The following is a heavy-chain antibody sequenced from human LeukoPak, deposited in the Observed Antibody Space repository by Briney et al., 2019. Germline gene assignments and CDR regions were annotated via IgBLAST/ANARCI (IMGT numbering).Heavy chain of an antibody. D-gene: IGHD3-22*01. CDR3: ASDYYDSSGYYSNY. V-gene: IGHV4-30-4*08. Sequence: SETLSLTCTVSGGSVSSSSYYWSWIRQPPGKGLEWIGYIYYSGSTYYNPSLKSRVTISVDTSKNQFSLKLSSVTAADTAVYYCASDYYDSSGYYSNYWGQGTLVTVSS. J-gene: IGHJ4*02. CDR1: GGSVSSSSYY. CDR2: IYYSGST.